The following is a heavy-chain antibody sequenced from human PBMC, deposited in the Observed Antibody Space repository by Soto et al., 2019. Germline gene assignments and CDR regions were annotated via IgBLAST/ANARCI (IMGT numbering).Heavy chain of an antibody. J-gene: IGHJ3*02. CDR3: ALLRYTSGIWKVGGAFEM. V-gene: IGHV5-51*01. CDR1: GYSFTSYW. D-gene: IGHD6-19*01. Sequence: EVQLVQSGPEVNRPGDSLQISCQASGYSFTSYWIAWVRQMPGRGLEWMGMMYPGDSDTRYSPSFEGQVTISADTSTSVAYLQWSSLKVSDTAMYYCALLRYTSGIWKVGGAFEMWGQGTMVTVSP. CDR2: MYPGDSDT.